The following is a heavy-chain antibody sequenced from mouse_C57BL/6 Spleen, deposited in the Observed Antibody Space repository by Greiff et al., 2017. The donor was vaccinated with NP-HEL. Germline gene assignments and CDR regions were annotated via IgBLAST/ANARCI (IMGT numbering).Heavy chain of an antibody. D-gene: IGHD1-1*01. V-gene: IGHV1-64*01. Sequence: QVQLQQPGAELVKPGASVKLSCKASGYTFTSYWMHWVKQRPGQGLEWIGMIHPNSGSTNYNEKFKSKATLTVDKSSSTAYMQLSSLTSEDSAVYYCARRDYGSSHGYYAMDYWGQGTSVTVSS. CDR2: IHPNSGST. J-gene: IGHJ4*01. CDR3: ARRDYGSSHGYYAMDY. CDR1: GYTFTSYW.